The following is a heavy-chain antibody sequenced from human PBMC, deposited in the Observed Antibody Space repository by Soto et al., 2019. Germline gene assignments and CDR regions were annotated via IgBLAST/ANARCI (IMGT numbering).Heavy chain of an antibody. D-gene: IGHD4-4*01. CDR2: VYYRGRS. V-gene: IGHV4-39*01. CDR1: GGSVTNSSYY. CDR3: VSQRTTVLTQAYFDY. Sequence: SETLSLTCTVSGGSVTNSSYYWGWIRQSPGKGLEWIGSVYYRGRSYSKSSVKSRVTISVDTSKNQFSLNLNSVTASDTAVYFCVSQRTTVLTQAYFDYWGPGALVTVSS. J-gene: IGHJ4*02.